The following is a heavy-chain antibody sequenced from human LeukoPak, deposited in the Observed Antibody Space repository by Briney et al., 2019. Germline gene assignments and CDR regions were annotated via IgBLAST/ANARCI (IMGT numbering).Heavy chain of an antibody. J-gene: IGHJ6*03. V-gene: IGHV1-8*01. D-gene: IGHD2-15*01. CDR3: ARAPSCSGICPSLGYYYHLDV. CDR2: MNPNSGNT. Sequence: ASVKVSCKASGYSSSSYDINWVRQATGQGLEWMGWMNPNSGNTGYAQKFQGRVTLTRNTSISTAYMEVSSLRSEDTAVYYCARAPSCSGICPSLGYYYHLDVWGKGTTVTVSS. CDR1: GYSSSSYD.